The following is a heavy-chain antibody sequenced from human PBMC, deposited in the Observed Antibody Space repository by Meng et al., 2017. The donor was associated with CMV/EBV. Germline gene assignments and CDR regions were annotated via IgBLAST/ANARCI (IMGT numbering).Heavy chain of an antibody. Sequence: LPPQESGPGLVKPSDTLSLTCTVSGGSISSSSYYWGWIRQPPGKGLEWIGSIYYSGSTYYNPSLKSRVTISVDTSKNQFSLKLSSVTAADTAVYYCARDSAVAGVVDYWGQGTLVTVSS. CDR3: ARDSAVAGVVDY. CDR1: GGSISSSSYY. J-gene: IGHJ4*02. V-gene: IGHV4-39*07. CDR2: IYYSGST. D-gene: IGHD6-19*01.